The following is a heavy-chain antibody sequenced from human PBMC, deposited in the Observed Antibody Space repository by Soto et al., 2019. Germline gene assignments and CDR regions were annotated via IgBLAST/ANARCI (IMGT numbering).Heavy chain of an antibody. CDR3: ARTMVVTQNWFDP. CDR1: GGSISSGGYS. CDR2: IYYSGST. D-gene: IGHD2-21*02. Sequence: LSLTCAVSGGSISSGGYSWSWIRQPPGKGLEWIGYIYYSGSTYYNPSLKSRVTISVDTSKNQFSLKLNSVTAADTAVYYCARTMVVTQNWFDPWGQGTLVTV. V-gene: IGHV4-30-2*05. J-gene: IGHJ5*02.